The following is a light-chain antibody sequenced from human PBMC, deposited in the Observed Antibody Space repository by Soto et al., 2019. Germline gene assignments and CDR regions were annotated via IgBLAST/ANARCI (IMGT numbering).Light chain of an antibody. CDR3: ASWDDSLNGVV. J-gene: IGLJ2*01. Sequence: QSVLTQPPSASGTPGQRLTISCSGSTSNIGSNAVNWYQQLPGTAPKLLIHSNYQRPSGVPARFSGSKSGTSASLAISGLQSEDEADYYCASWDDSLNGVVFGGGTQLTVL. V-gene: IGLV1-44*01. CDR2: SNY. CDR1: TSNIGSNA.